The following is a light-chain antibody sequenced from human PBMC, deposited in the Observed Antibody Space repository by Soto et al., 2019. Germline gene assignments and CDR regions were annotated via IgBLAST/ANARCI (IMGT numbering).Light chain of an antibody. CDR2: EVS. J-gene: IGLJ1*01. Sequence: QSALTQPPSASGSPGQSVTISCTGTSSDVGGYNYVSWYQQHPGKAPKLMIYEVSKRPSGVPDRFSGSKSGNTASLTVSGLQAEDKADYYCSSYAGSTLFGTGTKLTVL. CDR3: SSYAGSTL. V-gene: IGLV2-8*01. CDR1: SSDVGGYNY.